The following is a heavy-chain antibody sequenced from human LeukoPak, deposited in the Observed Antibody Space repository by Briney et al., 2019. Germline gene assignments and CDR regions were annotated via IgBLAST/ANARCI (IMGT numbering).Heavy chain of an antibody. J-gene: IGHJ4*02. V-gene: IGHV3-7*01. CDR1: GFTISSYW. CDR2: IKQDGSEK. Sequence: GGSLRLSCAASGFTISSYWMNWVRQAPGKGLEWVANIKQDGSEKKYVDSVKGRFTISRDNAKNTLYLQMNSLRAEDTAVYYCARALAAPHYWGQGTLVTVSS. CDR3: ARALAAPHY.